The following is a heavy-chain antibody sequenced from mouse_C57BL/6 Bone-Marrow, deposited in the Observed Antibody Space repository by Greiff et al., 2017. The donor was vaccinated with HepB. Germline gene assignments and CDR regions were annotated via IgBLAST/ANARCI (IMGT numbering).Heavy chain of an antibody. CDR3: ARGGRDVDYYAMDD. J-gene: IGHJ4*01. Sequence: QVQLQQPGAELVKPGASVKLSCKASGYTFTSYWMQWVKQRPGQGLEWIGEIDPSDSYTNYNQKFKGKATLTVDTSSSTAYMQLSSLTSEDSAVYYCARGGRDVDYYAMDDWGQGTSVTVSS. V-gene: IGHV1-50*01. CDR1: GYTFTSYW. CDR2: IDPSDSYT.